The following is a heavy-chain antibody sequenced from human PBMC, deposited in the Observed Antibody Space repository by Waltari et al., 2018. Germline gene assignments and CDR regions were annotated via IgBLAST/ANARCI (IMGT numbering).Heavy chain of an antibody. CDR1: GGSISSSSYY. D-gene: IGHD1-26*01. CDR3: ARDYESIATLDY. J-gene: IGHJ4*02. Sequence: QLQLQESGPGLVKPSETLSLTCTVSGGSISSSSYYWGWIRQPPGKGLEWIGSIYYSGSTSYNPSLKSRCTISVDTSKNQFSLKLSSVTAADTAVYYCARDYESIATLDYWGQGTLVTVSS. CDR2: IYYSGST. V-gene: IGHV4-39*07.